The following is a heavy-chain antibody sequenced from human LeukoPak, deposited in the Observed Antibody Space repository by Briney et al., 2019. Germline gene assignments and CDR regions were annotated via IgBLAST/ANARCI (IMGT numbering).Heavy chain of an antibody. D-gene: IGHD4-23*01. J-gene: IGHJ4*02. CDR3: ARGPGGNTRELDY. V-gene: IGHV3-21*01. Sequence: ETLSLTCTVSGVSIITSNSYWGWIRQPPGKGLEWVSSISSSSSYIYYADSVKGRFTISRDNAKNSLYLQMNSLRAEDTAVYYCARGPGGNTRELDYWGQGTLVTVSS. CDR1: GVSIITSNSY. CDR2: ISSSSSYI.